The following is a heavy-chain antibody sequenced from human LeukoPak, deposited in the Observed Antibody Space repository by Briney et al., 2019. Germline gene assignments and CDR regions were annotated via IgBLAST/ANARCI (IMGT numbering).Heavy chain of an antibody. CDR2: IRYDGSNK. CDR1: GFTFSSYG. J-gene: IGHJ3*02. V-gene: IGHV3-30*02. D-gene: IGHD2/OR15-2a*01. CDR3: ARDLRDYWDAFDI. Sequence: PGGSLRLSCAASGFTFSSYGMHWVRQAPGKGLEWVAFIRYDGSNKYYADSVKGRFTISRDNSKNTLYLQMNSLRAEDTAVYYCARDLRDYWDAFDIWGQGTMVTVSS.